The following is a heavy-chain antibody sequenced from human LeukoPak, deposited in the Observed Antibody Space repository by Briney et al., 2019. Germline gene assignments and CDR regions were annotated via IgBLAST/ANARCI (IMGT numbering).Heavy chain of an antibody. CDR1: GFTFSNYW. Sequence: GGSLRLSCAASGFTFSNYWMSWVRQAPGKGLEWVANIKQDGSEKYYVNSVKGRFTISRDNVKNSLYLQMNSLRAEDTAIYFCARDDDWNYEDSWGQGTLVTVSS. CDR3: ARDDDWNYEDS. J-gene: IGHJ4*02. D-gene: IGHD1-7*01. V-gene: IGHV3-7*01. CDR2: IKQDGSEK.